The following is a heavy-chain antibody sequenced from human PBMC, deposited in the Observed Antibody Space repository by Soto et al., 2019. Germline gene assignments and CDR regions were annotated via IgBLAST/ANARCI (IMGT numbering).Heavy chain of an antibody. CDR2: NSADTGNT. CDR3: ARGSSGPFDY. CDR1: GYTSISYA. Sequence: QVQLVQSGAEVKKPGASVKVSCQASGYTSISYAISWVRQAPGQGLEWMGWNSADTGNTHYAHKCQGRVPLTTDTSTSTAYTELRSPNSDDTAVYYRARGSSGPFDYWGQGSLVT. V-gene: IGHV1-18*01. J-gene: IGHJ4*02.